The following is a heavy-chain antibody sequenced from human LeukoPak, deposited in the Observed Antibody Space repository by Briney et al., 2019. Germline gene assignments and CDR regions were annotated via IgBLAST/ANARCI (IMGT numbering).Heavy chain of an antibody. D-gene: IGHD1-26*01. J-gene: IGHJ4*02. V-gene: IGHV1-24*01. CDR1: GYTLTELS. CDR3: ATDPYYSGSWDY. CDR2: FDPEDGET. Sequence: GASVKVSCKVSGYTLTELSMHWVRQAPGKGLEGMGGFDPEDGETIYAQKFQGRVTMTEDTSTDTAYMELSSLRSEDTAVYYCATDPYYSGSWDYWGQGTLVTVSS.